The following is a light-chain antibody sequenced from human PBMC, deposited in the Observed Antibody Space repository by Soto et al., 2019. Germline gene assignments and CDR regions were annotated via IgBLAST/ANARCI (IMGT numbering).Light chain of an antibody. Sequence: QSALTQPPSASGSPGQPVTISCTGTSSDVGGYNRVSWYQHHPGKAPKLIIYEVFKRPSGVPDRFSGSKSGHTASLTVSGLQAEDEADYYCNSYAGNSWVFGGGTQLTVL. V-gene: IGLV2-8*01. J-gene: IGLJ3*02. CDR1: SSDVGGYNR. CDR2: EVF. CDR3: NSYAGNSWV.